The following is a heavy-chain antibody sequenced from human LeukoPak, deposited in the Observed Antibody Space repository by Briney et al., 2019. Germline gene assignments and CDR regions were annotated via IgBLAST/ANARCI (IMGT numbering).Heavy chain of an antibody. Sequence: GGSLRLSCAASGFTFSSYAMSWVRQAPGKGLEWVSAITGSGETTYYADSVMGRFTISRDNSKNTLYLQMNSLRAEDTAVYYCAKGNIGYYYDYWGQGTLLTISS. CDR2: ITGSGETT. CDR3: AKGNIGYYYDY. CDR1: GFTFSSYA. D-gene: IGHD3-22*01. V-gene: IGHV3-23*01. J-gene: IGHJ4*02.